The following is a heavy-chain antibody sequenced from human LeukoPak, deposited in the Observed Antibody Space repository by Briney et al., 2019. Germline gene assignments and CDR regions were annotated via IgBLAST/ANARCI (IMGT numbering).Heavy chain of an antibody. J-gene: IGHJ4*02. V-gene: IGHV3-7*01. CDR3: ARVRSAAAGPLDY. D-gene: IGHD6-13*01. Sequence: GGSLRLFCAASGFPFSTYWMNWVRQAPGRGLEWVANINHDATEKYYVDSVKGRFIISRDNAKKSLYLQMNRLRADDTAVYHCARVRSAAAGPLDYWGQGTLVTVSS. CDR1: GFPFSTYW. CDR2: INHDATEK.